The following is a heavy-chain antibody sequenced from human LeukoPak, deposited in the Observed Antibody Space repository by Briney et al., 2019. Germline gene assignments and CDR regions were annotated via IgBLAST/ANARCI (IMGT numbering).Heavy chain of an antibody. J-gene: IGHJ4*02. CDR1: GGTFSSYA. D-gene: IGHD6-13*01. V-gene: IGHV1-69*04. Sequence: SVKVSCKASGGTFSSYAISWVRQAPRQGLEWMGRIIPILGIANYAQKFQGRVTITADKSTSTAYMELSSLRSEDTAVYYCARLAAAGIYYFDYWGQGTLVTVSS. CDR3: ARLAAAGIYYFDY. CDR2: IIPILGIA.